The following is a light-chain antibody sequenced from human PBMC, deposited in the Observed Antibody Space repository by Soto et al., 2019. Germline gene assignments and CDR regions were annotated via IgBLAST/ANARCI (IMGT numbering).Light chain of an antibody. V-gene: IGKV3-15*01. Sequence: EIVMTQSPATLSVSPGERATLSCRASQSVSSNLAWYQQKPGQAPRLLIYGASTRATGIPARVSGSGSGTEFTLNISSLQSEDFAVYYCQQYNTWPHTFGQGTKLEIK. CDR2: GAS. CDR3: QQYNTWPHT. CDR1: QSVSSN. J-gene: IGKJ2*01.